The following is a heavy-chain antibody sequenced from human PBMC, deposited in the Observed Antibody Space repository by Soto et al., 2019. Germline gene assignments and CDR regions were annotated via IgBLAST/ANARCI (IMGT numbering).Heavy chain of an antibody. D-gene: IGHD5-18*01. V-gene: IGHV1-3*01. CDR1: GYTFTTHA. Sequence: GASVKVSCKASGYTFTTHALHWVRQAPGQRLEWMGWVNAANGNTKYSEKFQDRVTITRDTSASAVYMELSSLRSEDTAVYYCARDGPRRYSSPFDYWGQGTLVTVSS. CDR2: VNAANGNT. J-gene: IGHJ4*02. CDR3: ARDGPRRYSSPFDY.